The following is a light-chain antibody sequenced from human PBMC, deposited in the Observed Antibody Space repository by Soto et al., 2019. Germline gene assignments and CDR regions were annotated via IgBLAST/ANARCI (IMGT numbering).Light chain of an antibody. Sequence: QSALTQPRSVSGSPGQSVTISCTGTSSDVGGYNYVSWYQQHPGKAPKGMIYDVSERPSGVPDRFSGSKSGNTASLTISGLQAEDEADDYCLSNAGSYEVFGGGTQLTVL. V-gene: IGLV2-11*01. CDR2: DVS. CDR3: LSNAGSYEV. CDR1: SSDVGGYNY. J-gene: IGLJ2*01.